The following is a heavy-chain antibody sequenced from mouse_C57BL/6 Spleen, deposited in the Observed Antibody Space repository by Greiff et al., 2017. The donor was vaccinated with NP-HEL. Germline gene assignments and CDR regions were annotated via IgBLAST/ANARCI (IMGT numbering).Heavy chain of an antibody. CDR1: GYTFTSYW. J-gene: IGHJ1*03. Sequence: VQLQQPGAELVKPGASVKLSCKASGYTFTSYWMHWVKQRPGQGLEWIGMIHPNSGSTNYNEKFKSKATLTVDKSSSTAYMQLSSRTSEDSAVYYCARWDGWYFDVWGTGTTVTVSS. D-gene: IGHD4-1*01. V-gene: IGHV1-64*01. CDR2: IHPNSGST. CDR3: ARWDGWYFDV.